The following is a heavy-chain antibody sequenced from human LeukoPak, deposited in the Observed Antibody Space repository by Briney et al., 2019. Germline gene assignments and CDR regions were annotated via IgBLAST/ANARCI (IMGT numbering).Heavy chain of an antibody. CDR2: ISRSGSTT. D-gene: IGHD3-3*01. J-gene: IGHJ4*02. CDR1: GFTFSSYE. Sequence: GGSLRLSCAASGFTFSSYEMNWVRQAPGKGLEWVSYISRSGSTTYYADFVKGRFTISRDNAKNSLYLQMNSLRAEDTAVYYCAREASYYNLYYDYWGQGSLVAVSS. CDR3: AREASYYNLYYDY. V-gene: IGHV3-48*03.